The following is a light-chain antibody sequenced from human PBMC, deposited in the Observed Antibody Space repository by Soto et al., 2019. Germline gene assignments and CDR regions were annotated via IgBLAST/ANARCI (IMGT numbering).Light chain of an antibody. Sequence: QSALTQPASVSGSPGQSITISCTGTNSDVGNYDLVSWYEHHPGKAPRLIIYEVTKRPSGGSDRFSGSKSGNTASLTISGLQAEDEGDYYCSSYAGSTKVVFGGWTKVTVL. CDR3: SSYAGSTKVV. J-gene: IGLJ3*02. V-gene: IGLV2-23*02. CDR1: NSDVGNYDL. CDR2: EVT.